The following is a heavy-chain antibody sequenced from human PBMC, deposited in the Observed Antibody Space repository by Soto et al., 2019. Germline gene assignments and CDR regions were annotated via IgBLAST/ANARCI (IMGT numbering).Heavy chain of an antibody. J-gene: IGHJ4*02. Sequence: GGSLRLSCAASGFTFSNYAMNWVRQAPGKGLEWVSTIGGSGAPTYYADSVRGRFTISRDNSKNTLYLQMNSPRDEDTAVYFCASKLTFGSSSDYWGQGTLVTVSS. D-gene: IGHD3-10*01. CDR3: ASKLTFGSSSDY. CDR2: IGGSGAPT. CDR1: GFTFSNYA. V-gene: IGHV3-23*01.